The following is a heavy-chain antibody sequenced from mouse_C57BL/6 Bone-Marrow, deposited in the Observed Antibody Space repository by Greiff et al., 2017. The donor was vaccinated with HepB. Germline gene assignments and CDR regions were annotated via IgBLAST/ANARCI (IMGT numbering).Heavy chain of an antibody. V-gene: IGHV1-74*01. Sequence: VQLQQPGAELVKPGASVKVSCKASGYTFTSYWIHWVKQRPGQGLEWIGRIHPSDSDTNYDQKFKGKATLTVDKSSSTAYMQLSSLTSEDSAVYYCAIWGTTVANWDVSFDYWGQGTTLTVSS. CDR3: AIWGTTVANWDVSFDY. J-gene: IGHJ2*01. CDR2: IHPSDSDT. CDR1: GYTFTSYW. D-gene: IGHD1-1*01.